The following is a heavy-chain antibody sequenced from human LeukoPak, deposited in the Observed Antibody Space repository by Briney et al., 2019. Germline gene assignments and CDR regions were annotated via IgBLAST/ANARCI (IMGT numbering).Heavy chain of an antibody. V-gene: IGHV4-59*01. D-gene: IGHD7-27*01. CDR2: VYYSGST. CDR3: ASNTGTVFDY. Sequence: ASETLSLTCTVSGYSISSDYYWSWIRQPPGKGLEWIGYVYYSGSTEYNPSLRSRVTISLEMSKRQFSLNLTSVTAADTAVYYCASNTGTVFDYWGQGALVTVSS. J-gene: IGHJ4*02. CDR1: GYSISSDYY.